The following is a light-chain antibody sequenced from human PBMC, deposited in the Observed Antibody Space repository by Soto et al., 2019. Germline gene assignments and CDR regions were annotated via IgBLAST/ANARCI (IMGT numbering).Light chain of an antibody. J-gene: IGLJ2*01. V-gene: IGLV2-14*01. CDR3: NSRTSSGSSV. Sequence: QSALTQPASVSGSPGQSITISCTGTGSDVGNYVFVSWYQQYPGKAPKLIIFEVSKRPSGVSNRFSGSKSGNTASLTISGLQADDEAEYYCNSRTSSGSSVFGGGTKLTVL. CDR2: EVS. CDR1: GSDVGNYVF.